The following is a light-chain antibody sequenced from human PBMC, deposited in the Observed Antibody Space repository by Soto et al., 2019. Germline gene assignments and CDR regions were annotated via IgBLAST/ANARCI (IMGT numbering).Light chain of an antibody. Sequence: QSALTQPRSVSGSPGQSVSISCTGTISDVAGYNYVSWYQHHPGKAPKLLISDVTKRPSWVPDRFSGSKSGNTASLTISVLEAEDEADYYCSSYASNTHVVFGGGTKLTVL. CDR2: DVT. CDR3: SSYASNTHVV. J-gene: IGLJ2*01. V-gene: IGLV2-11*01. CDR1: ISDVAGYNY.